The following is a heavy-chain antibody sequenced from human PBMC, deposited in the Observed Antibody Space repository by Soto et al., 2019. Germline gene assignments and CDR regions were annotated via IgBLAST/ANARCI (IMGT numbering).Heavy chain of an antibody. CDR2: MNPNSGNT. D-gene: IGHD4-17*01. CDR1: GYTFTSYD. J-gene: IGHJ4*02. Sequence: QVQLVQSGAEVKKPGASVKVSCKASGYTFTSYDINWVRQATGQGLEWMGWMNPNSGNTGYAQKFQGRVTMTRNTSMSTAYMELSSLRSEDTAVYYCASGVLGYGDYESDYWGQGNLVTVSS. V-gene: IGHV1-8*01. CDR3: ASGVLGYGDYESDY.